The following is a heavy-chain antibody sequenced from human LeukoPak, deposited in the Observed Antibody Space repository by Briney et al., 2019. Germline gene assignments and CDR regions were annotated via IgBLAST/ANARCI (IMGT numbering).Heavy chain of an antibody. CDR3: AMDSLGGGELPHIDY. J-gene: IGHJ4*02. CDR2: ISAYNGNT. Sequence: ASVKVSCKASGYTFTSYGISWVRQAPGQGLEWMGWISAYNGNTNYAQKLQGRVTITTDTSTSTAYKELRSLGSDDTAVYYRAMDSLGGGELPHIDYWGQGTLVTVSS. V-gene: IGHV1-18*01. D-gene: IGHD1-26*01. CDR1: GYTFTSYG.